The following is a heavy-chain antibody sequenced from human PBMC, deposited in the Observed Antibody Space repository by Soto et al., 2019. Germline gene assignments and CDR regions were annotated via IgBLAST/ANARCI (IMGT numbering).Heavy chain of an antibody. Sequence: GGSLRLSCAASGFTFSSYSMNWVRQAPGKGLEWVSSISSSSSYIYYADSVKGRFTISRDNAKNSLYLQMNSLRAEDTAVYYCARGNTIFGVVNTHYYYGMDVWGQGTTVTVSS. CDR2: ISSSSSYI. CDR3: ARGNTIFGVVNTHYYYGMDV. CDR1: GFTFSSYS. J-gene: IGHJ6*02. V-gene: IGHV3-21*01. D-gene: IGHD3-3*01.